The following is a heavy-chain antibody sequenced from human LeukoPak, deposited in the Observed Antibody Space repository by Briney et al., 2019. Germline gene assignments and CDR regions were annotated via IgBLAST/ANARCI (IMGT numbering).Heavy chain of an antibody. CDR2: VYHSGST. CDR1: GYSIRTGYY. Sequence: KPSETLSLTCGVSGYSIRTGYYWGWVRQPPGKGLEWIGSVYHSGSTYYNPSVKSRINILVDTSKNQFSLRLTSVTAADTAVYYCARSYFSLGAFDIWGQGTMVTVSS. J-gene: IGHJ3*02. V-gene: IGHV4-38-2*01. CDR3: ARSYFSLGAFDI. D-gene: IGHD2/OR15-2a*01.